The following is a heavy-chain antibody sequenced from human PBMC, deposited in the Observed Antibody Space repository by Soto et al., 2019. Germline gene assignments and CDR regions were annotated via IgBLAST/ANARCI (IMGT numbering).Heavy chain of an antibody. CDR1: GFTVSSNH. Sequence: GGSLRLSCAASGFTVSSNHMSWVRQAPGKGLEWVSVIYSGGSTYYADSVKGRFTISRDNSKNTLYLQMNSLRAEDTAVYYCARVGDGGELEEPFFDYWGQGTLVTVSS. CDR3: ARVGDGGELEEPFFDY. D-gene: IGHD1-26*01. CDR2: IYSGGST. J-gene: IGHJ4*02. V-gene: IGHV3-66*01.